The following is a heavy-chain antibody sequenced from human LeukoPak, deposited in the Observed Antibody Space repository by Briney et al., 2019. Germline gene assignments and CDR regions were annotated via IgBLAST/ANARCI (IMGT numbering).Heavy chain of an antibody. J-gene: IGHJ6*03. Sequence: ASVKVSCKASGYTFTGYYMHWVRQAPGQGLEWMGWINPNSGGTNYAQKFQGRVTMTRDTSISTAYMELSRLRSDDTAVDYCAREARFLEWLLPYYYYYYMDVWGKGTTVTVSS. CDR2: INPNSGGT. D-gene: IGHD3-3*01. V-gene: IGHV1-2*02. CDR3: AREARFLEWLLPYYYYYYMDV. CDR1: GYTFTGYY.